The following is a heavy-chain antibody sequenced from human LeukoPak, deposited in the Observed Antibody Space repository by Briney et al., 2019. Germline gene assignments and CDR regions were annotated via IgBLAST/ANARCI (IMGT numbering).Heavy chain of an antibody. J-gene: IGHJ4*02. CDR2: ISAYNGNT. V-gene: IGHV1-18*01. CDR1: GYTFTSYG. D-gene: IGHD6-13*01. CDR3: ARDRRANLIAAADFHY. Sequence: GASAKVSCKASGYTFTSYGISWVRQAPGQGLEWMGWISAYNGNTNYAQKLQGRVTMTTDTSTSTAYMELRSLRSDDTAVYYCARDRRANLIAAADFHYWGQGTLVTVSS.